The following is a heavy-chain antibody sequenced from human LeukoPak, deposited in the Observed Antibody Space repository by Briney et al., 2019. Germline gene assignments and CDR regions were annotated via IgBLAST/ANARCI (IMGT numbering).Heavy chain of an antibody. CDR2: INGDGSST. J-gene: IGHJ5*01. V-gene: IGHV3-74*03. CDR3: AREKGSSNYDS. D-gene: IGHD4-11*01. Sequence: PGGSLRLSCAASGFTFKTYWMHWVRQVPGKGLVWVSRINGDGSSTAYADSVKGRFTISRDNAKNTVYLQMNSLRVEDTAVYFCAREKGSSNYDSWGQGTLVTVSS. CDR1: GFTFKTYW.